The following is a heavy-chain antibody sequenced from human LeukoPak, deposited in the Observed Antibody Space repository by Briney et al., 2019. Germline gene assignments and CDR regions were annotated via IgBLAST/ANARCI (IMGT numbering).Heavy chain of an antibody. CDR3: AKEHRYDILTGWGFDY. J-gene: IGHJ4*02. CDR2: ISWNIGSI. CDR1: GFTFDEYA. D-gene: IGHD3-9*01. Sequence: GRSLRLSCAASGFTFDEYAMHWVRQAPGKGLEWVSGISWNIGSIGYADSVKGRFTISRDNAKNSLYLQMNSLRAEDTALYYCAKEHRYDILTGWGFDYWGQGTLVTVSP. V-gene: IGHV3-9*01.